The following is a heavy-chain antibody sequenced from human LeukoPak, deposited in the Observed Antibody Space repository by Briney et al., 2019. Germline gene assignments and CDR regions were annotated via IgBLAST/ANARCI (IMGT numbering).Heavy chain of an antibody. CDR1: GYTFTGYY. CDR2: INPNSGGT. J-gene: IGHJ5*02. Sequence: ASVKVSCKASGYTFTGYYMHWVRQAPGQGLEWMGWINPNSGGTNYAQKFQGSVTMTRDTSISTAYMELSRLRSDDTAVYYCARGSSSWYSLRWFDPWGQGTLVTVSS. V-gene: IGHV1-2*02. CDR3: ARGSSSWYSLRWFDP. D-gene: IGHD6-13*01.